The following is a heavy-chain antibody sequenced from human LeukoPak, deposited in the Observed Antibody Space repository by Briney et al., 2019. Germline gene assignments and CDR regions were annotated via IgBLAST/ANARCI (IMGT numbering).Heavy chain of an antibody. CDR3: ARLPLGYCSGRSCYGY. CDR2: IYYSGST. J-gene: IGHJ4*02. CDR1: GGSISSSNW. D-gene: IGHD2-15*01. Sequence: SETLSLTCAVSGGSISSSNWWSWVRQPPGQGLAWIGSIYYSGSTYYNPSLKSRVTISVDTSKNQFSLKLSSVTAADTAVYYCARLPLGYCSGRSCYGYWGQGTLVTVSS. V-gene: IGHV4-39*01.